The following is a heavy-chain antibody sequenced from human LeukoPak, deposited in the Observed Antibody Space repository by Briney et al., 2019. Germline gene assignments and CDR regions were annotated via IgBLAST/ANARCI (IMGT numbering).Heavy chain of an antibody. V-gene: IGHV4-38-2*02. Sequence: PSETLSLTCTVSGYSISSGYYWSWIRQPPGKGLEWIGEIKHSGSTNYNPSLKSRVTISVDTSKNQFSLKLSSVTAADTAVYYCAGRRITIFGEVIRSRRHWFDPWGQGTLVTVSS. D-gene: IGHD3-3*01. CDR1: GYSISSGYY. CDR2: IKHSGST. J-gene: IGHJ5*02. CDR3: AGRRITIFGEVIRSRRHWFDP.